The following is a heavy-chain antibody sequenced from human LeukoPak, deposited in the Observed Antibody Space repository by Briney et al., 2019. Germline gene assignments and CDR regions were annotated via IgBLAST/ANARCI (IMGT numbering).Heavy chain of an antibody. CDR2: TYYKTRWYF. D-gene: IGHD6-19*01. V-gene: IGHV6-1*01. Sequence: SQTLSLTCAISGDSVSNNGASWNWIRQSPSRGLEWLGRTYYKTRWYFDYAVSVRSRATINPDTSKNQFSLLLDSVTPDDTAVYYCARGGAGWYVSVFDPWGQGTLVTVSS. J-gene: IGHJ5*02. CDR1: GDSVSNNGAS. CDR3: ARGGAGWYVSVFDP.